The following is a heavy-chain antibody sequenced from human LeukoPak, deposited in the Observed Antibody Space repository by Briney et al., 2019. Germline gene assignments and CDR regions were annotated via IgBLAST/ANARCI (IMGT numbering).Heavy chain of an antibody. J-gene: IGHJ4*02. Sequence: ASVKVSCKASGYTFTSHYMHWVRQAPGQGLEWMGIINPSGGSTNYAQKFQGRVAMTRGTSTSTVYMELSSLRSEDTAVYYCARVGPNSGSYSGGLDYWGQGTLVTVSS. D-gene: IGHD1-26*01. V-gene: IGHV1-46*01. CDR1: GYTFTSHY. CDR2: INPSGGST. CDR3: ARVGPNSGSYSGGLDY.